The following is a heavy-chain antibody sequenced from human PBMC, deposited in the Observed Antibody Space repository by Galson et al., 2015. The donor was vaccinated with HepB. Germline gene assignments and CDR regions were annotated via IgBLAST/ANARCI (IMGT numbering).Heavy chain of an antibody. V-gene: IGHV3-49*03. CDR1: GFTFGDYA. J-gene: IGHJ6*03. Sequence: SLRLSCAASGFTFGDYAMSWFRQAPGKGLEWVGFIRSKAYGGTTEYAASVKGRFTISRGDSKSIAYLQMNSLKTEDTAVYYCTRFPERIFDYYYYYMDVWGKGTTVTVSS. CDR3: TRFPERIFDYYYYYMDV. CDR2: IRSKAYGGTT.